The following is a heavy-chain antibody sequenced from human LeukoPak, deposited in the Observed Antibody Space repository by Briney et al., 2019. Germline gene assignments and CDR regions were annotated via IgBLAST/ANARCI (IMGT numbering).Heavy chain of an antibody. V-gene: IGHV4-39*07. CDR2: MYYSGTT. CDR3: ATRMPDGAFDF. Sequence: SETLSLTCTVSGGSISSSLYYWAWIRQPPGEGLEYIVAMYYSGTTYYNPSLKSRVTISLDTSKNQFSLKVDSVTAADTAMYYCATRMPDGAFDFWGQGTMVTVSS. D-gene: IGHD2-2*01. CDR1: GGSISSSLYY. J-gene: IGHJ3*01.